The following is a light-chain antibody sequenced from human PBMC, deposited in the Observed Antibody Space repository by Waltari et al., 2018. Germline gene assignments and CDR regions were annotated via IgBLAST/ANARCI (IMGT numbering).Light chain of an antibody. CDR3: VQLLESPFT. J-gene: IGKJ3*01. Sequence: EIVMTQFPLFLPVTPGEQASISCRSNQSLLYSNGFNYLDWYLQKPGQSPQVLIYLGSDRASGVPDRFSRSRSGTDFTLNINRVEAEDVGSYYCVQLLESPFTFGPGTKVDL. CDR2: LGS. V-gene: IGKV2-28*01. CDR1: QSLLYSNGFNY.